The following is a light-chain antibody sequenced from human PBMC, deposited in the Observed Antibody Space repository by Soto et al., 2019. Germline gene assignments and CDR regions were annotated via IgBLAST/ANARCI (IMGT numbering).Light chain of an antibody. CDR2: DTS. J-gene: IGKJ5*01. V-gene: IGKV3-11*01. Sequence: EIVMTQSPGTLSVSPWERASLCCMASQSVRSSLAWYQQKPGQAPRLLIYDTSNRATGVPARFSGSGSGTDFTLTISSLEPEDCAIYYCQQRQYWPPITFGQGTRLEIK. CDR3: QQRQYWPPIT. CDR1: QSVRSS.